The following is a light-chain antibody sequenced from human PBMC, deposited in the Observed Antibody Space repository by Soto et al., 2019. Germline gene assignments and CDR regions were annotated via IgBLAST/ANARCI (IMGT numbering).Light chain of an antibody. CDR2: RNN. V-gene: IGLV1-47*01. CDR3: AAWDDSLSGLV. Sequence: QSVLTQPPSASGTPGQRVTISCSGSSSNIGSNYVYWYQQLPGTAPKLLIYRNNQRPSGVPDRFSVSKSDTSGSLAISGLRSEDEADYYCAAWDDSLSGLVFGGGTKLTVL. CDR1: SSNIGSNY. J-gene: IGLJ2*01.